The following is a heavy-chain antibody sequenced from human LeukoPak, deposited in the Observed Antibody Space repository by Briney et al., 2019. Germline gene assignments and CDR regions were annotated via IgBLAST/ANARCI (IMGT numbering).Heavy chain of an antibody. J-gene: IGHJ4*02. CDR3: AKGHGSSWSFIDY. CDR1: GFTFSSYE. D-gene: IGHD6-13*01. V-gene: IGHV3-21*01. Sequence: KTGGSLRLSCAASGFTFSSYEMNWVRQAPGKGLEWVSSISTSSSYIYYADAVKGRFTISRDNAKNSLYLQMNSLRLEDTAVYYCAKGHGSSWSFIDYWGQGTLVTVSS. CDR2: ISTSSSYI.